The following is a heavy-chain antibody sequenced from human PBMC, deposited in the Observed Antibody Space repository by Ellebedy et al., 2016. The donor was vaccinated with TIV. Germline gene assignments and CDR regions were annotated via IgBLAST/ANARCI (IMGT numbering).Heavy chain of an antibody. Sequence: GESLKISXQGSGYSFTSYWINWVRQMPGKGLEWMAKIDPSDSYSKYSPSFQGHVTISADKSISTAYLHWSSLKASDTAMYHCAREFRVGTTTGFGYWGQGTLVTVSS. CDR3: AREFRVGTTTGFGY. D-gene: IGHD1-26*01. CDR1: GYSFTSYW. J-gene: IGHJ4*02. CDR2: IDPSDSYS. V-gene: IGHV5-10-1*01.